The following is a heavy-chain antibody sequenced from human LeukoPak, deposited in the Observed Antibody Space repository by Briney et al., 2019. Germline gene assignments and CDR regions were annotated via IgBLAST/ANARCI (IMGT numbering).Heavy chain of an antibody. Sequence: PSETLSLTCDVYGGSLSGYYWSWIRQSPEKGLQWIGEIGHSGTTHFNPSLKSRVSMSVDTSKNQFSLKLTSVTAADTAVYFCAREGRMSMGIEYWGQGTLVTVSS. V-gene: IGHV4-34*01. CDR2: IGHSGTT. CDR3: AREGRMSMGIEY. CDR1: GGSLSGYY. J-gene: IGHJ4*02. D-gene: IGHD4/OR15-4a*01.